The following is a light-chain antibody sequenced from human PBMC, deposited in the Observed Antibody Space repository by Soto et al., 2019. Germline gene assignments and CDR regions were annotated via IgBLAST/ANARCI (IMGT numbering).Light chain of an antibody. J-gene: IGKJ4*01. CDR2: DAS. CDR3: QQFASYPLT. V-gene: IGKV3-20*01. Sequence: EIEMSQSPATRSVAPAESATLSCNASQSVSSSYLAWYQQKPGQAPRLLIYDASNSATGIPDRFSGGGSGTDFTLTISRLEPEDFAVYYCQQFASYPLTFGGGTKVDIK. CDR1: QSVSSSY.